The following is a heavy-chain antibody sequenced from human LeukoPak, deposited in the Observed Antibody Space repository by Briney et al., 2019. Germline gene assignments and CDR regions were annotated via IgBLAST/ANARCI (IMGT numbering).Heavy chain of an antibody. J-gene: IGHJ4*02. D-gene: IGHD3-3*01. CDR2: IKGSGDNT. Sequence: GGSLRLSCAASGFTFSNYAMGWVRQAPGKGLEWVSGIKGSGDNTYYADSVKGRFTISRDNSKNTLYLQMNSLRVDDTAVYHRAKEVGNFWRPFDYWGQGTLVTVSS. CDR3: AKEVGNFWRPFDY. CDR1: GFTFSNYA. V-gene: IGHV3-23*01.